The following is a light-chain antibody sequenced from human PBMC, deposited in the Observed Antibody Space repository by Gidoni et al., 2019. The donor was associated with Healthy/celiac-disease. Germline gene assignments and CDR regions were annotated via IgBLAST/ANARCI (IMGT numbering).Light chain of an antibody. CDR3: QQSYSTVT. CDR1: HSISSD. Sequence: DIQMTQSPSSLSASVGDRVTITCRASHSISSDLNWYQQKPGKAPKLLIYAESSLQSGVPSRFSGSGSGTDFTLTISSLQPEDFATYYCQQSYSTVTFGQGTKLEIK. CDR2: AES. V-gene: IGKV1-39*01. J-gene: IGKJ2*01.